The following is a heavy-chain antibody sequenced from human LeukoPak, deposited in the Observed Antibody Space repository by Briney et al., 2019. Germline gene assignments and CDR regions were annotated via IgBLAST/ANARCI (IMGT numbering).Heavy chain of an antibody. CDR3: ARGIADPYSFDS. CDR2: IYSTAST. CDR1: GGSINFYY. J-gene: IGHJ4*02. V-gene: IGHV4-4*07. D-gene: IGHD6-13*01. Sequence: SETLSLTCTVSGGSINFYYWSWIRQPAGKGLGWIGRIYSTASTNYSPSLKSRVTMSVDKSKNQFSLNLSSVTAADTAVYYCARGIADPYSFDSWGQGTLVTVSS.